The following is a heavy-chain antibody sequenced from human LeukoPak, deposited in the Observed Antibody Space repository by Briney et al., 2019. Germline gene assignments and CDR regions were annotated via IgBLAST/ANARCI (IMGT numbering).Heavy chain of an antibody. CDR2: ISAYDGNT. V-gene: IGHV1-18*01. CDR3: VQASGSKYGPATSDY. J-gene: IGHJ4*02. D-gene: IGHD1-26*01. Sequence: ASVKVSCKASGYTFSSYGITWVRQAPRQGLEWVGWISAYDGNTKYAEKFQGRVTMTTDTSTSTAYMDLRSLRSDDTAVYYCVQASGSKYGPATSDYWGQGTLVIVSS. CDR1: GYTFSSYG.